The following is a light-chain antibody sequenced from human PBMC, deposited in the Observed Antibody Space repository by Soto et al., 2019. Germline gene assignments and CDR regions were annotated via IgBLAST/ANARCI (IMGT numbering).Light chain of an antibody. J-gene: IGKJ1*01. CDR2: GAS. CDR1: QSVSSSY. CDR3: QHYGSSLWT. Sequence: EIVLTQSPGTLSLSPGERATLSCRASQSVSSSYLAWYQQKPGQAPRLLIYGASSRATGTPDRFSGSGSGTDFTLTINRLEPEDFSVYYCQHYGSSLWTFGQGTKVEIK. V-gene: IGKV3-20*01.